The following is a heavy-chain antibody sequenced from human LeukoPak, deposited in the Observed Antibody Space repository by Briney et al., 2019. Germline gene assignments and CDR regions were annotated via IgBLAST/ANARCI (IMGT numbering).Heavy chain of an antibody. CDR1: GGSFSGYY. CDR3: ARVDGYSYGDAFDI. J-gene: IGHJ3*02. CDR2: INHSGST. V-gene: IGHV4-34*01. D-gene: IGHD5-18*01. Sequence: PSETLSLTCAVYGGSFSGYYWSWIRQPPGKGLEWIGEINHSGSTNYNPSLKSRVTISVDTSKNQFSLKLSSVTAADTAVYYCARVDGYSYGDAFDIWGQGTMVTVSS.